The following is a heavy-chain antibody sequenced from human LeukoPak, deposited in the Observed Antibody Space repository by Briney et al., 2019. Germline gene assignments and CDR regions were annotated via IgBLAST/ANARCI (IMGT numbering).Heavy chain of an antibody. D-gene: IGHD6-13*01. Sequence: PSETLSLTCTVSGGSISSYYWSWIRQPPGKGLEWIGYIYYSGSTNYNPSLKGRVTISVDTSKNQFSLKLSSVTAADTAVYYCARVAAAGTDDDYWGQGTLVTVSS. J-gene: IGHJ4*02. CDR2: IYYSGST. V-gene: IGHV4-59*01. CDR1: GGSISSYY. CDR3: ARVAAAGTDDDY.